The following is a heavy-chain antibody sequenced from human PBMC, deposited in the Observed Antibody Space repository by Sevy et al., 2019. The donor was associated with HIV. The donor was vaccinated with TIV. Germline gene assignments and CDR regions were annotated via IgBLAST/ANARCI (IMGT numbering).Heavy chain of an antibody. Sequence: SETLSLTCSVSGGTISSYYWSWIRQPPGKGLEWIGYIYYSGGTNYNPSLRSRITMSVDTSKRQFSLRLTSVTAADTAVYYCGRARRGYDSSAYYVDYWGQGTLVTVSS. J-gene: IGHJ4*02. D-gene: IGHD3-22*01. CDR1: GGTISSYY. CDR2: IYYSGGT. V-gene: IGHV4-59*01. CDR3: GRARRGYDSSAYYVDY.